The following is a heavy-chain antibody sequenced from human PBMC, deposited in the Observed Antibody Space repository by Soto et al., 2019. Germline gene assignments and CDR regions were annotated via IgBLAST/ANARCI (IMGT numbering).Heavy chain of an antibody. CDR3: ARDGGEYDTRGGGAFDI. J-gene: IGHJ3*02. D-gene: IGHD3-10*01. V-gene: IGHV4-31*03. CDR2: IYYSGST. Sequence: QVQLQESGPGLVKPSQTLSLTCTVSGGSISSGGYYWSWIRQHPGKGLEWIGYIYYSGSTYYNPSLKRRVTISVDTPKNQFSLKLSSVTAADTAVYYCARDGGEYDTRGGGAFDIWGQGTMVTVSS. CDR1: GGSISSGGYY.